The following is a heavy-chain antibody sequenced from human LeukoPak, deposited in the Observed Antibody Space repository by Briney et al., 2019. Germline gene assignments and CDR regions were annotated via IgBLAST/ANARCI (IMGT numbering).Heavy chain of an antibody. Sequence: SETLSLTCTVSGGSISSRSYYWGWIRQPPGKGLEWIGSIYYSGSTYYNPSLKSRVTISVDTSKNQFSLKLTSVTAADTAVYYCAEGSGNYDSSGYYSRRAFDIWGQGTMVTVSS. CDR2: IYYSGST. J-gene: IGHJ3*02. V-gene: IGHV4-39*01. D-gene: IGHD3-22*01. CDR3: AEGSGNYDSSGYYSRRAFDI. CDR1: GGSISSRSYY.